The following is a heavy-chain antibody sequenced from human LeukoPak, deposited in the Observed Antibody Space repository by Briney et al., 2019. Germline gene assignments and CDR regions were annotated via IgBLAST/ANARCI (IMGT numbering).Heavy chain of an antibody. Sequence: SETLSLTCTVSGGSISSYYWSWIRQPPGKGLEWIGYIYYSGSTNYNPSLKSRVTISVDTSKNQFSLKLSSVTAADTAVYYCASSVGSSGYYSLYYYYYGMDVWGQGTTVTVSS. D-gene: IGHD3-22*01. J-gene: IGHJ6*02. CDR2: IYYSGST. CDR3: ASSVGSSGYYSLYYYYYGMDV. V-gene: IGHV4-59*01. CDR1: GGSISSYY.